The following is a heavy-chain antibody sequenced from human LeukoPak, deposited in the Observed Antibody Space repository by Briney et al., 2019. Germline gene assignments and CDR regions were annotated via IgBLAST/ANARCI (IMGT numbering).Heavy chain of an antibody. D-gene: IGHD2-15*01. Sequence: GASVKVSCKASGGTFSSYAISWVRQAPGQGLEWMGGIIPVFGTANYAQKFQGRVTITTDESTSTAYMELSSLRSEDTAVYYCARDPLNFIRGSCHFDYWGQGTLVTVSS. J-gene: IGHJ4*02. CDR2: IIPVFGTA. CDR1: GGTFSSYA. CDR3: ARDPLNFIRGSCHFDY. V-gene: IGHV1-69*05.